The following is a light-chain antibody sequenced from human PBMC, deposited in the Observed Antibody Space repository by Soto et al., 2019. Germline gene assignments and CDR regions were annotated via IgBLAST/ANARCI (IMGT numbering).Light chain of an antibody. V-gene: IGKV3-20*01. J-gene: IGKJ4*01. CDR3: QQYGSSPRT. CDR2: GAS. CDR1: QSVSSSY. Sequence: EIVLTQSPGTLSLSPGERATLSCRASQSVSSSYLAWYQQKPGQAPRLLIYGASSRATGIPDRFSGSGSGTDFTLTISRLEPEEFGVYYCQQYGSSPRTFGGGTKVEIK.